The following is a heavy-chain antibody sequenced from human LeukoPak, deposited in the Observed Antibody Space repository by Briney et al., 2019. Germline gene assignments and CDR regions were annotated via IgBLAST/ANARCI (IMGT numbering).Heavy chain of an antibody. Sequence: PSATLSLTCAVSGYSISSGYYWGWIRQPPGQGLVWIGSIYHSGSTYYNPSLKSRVTISVDTSKNQFSLKLSAVTAADTAVYYCASLLYRLYGDYAWGQGTLVTVSS. V-gene: IGHV4-38-2*01. CDR1: GYSISSGYY. CDR2: IYHSGST. D-gene: IGHD4-17*01. J-gene: IGHJ5*02. CDR3: ASLLYRLYGDYA.